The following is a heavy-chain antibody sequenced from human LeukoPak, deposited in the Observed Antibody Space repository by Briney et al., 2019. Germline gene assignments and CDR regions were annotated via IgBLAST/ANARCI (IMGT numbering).Heavy chain of an antibody. J-gene: IGHJ6*02. D-gene: IGHD2-2*01. CDR1: GGSISSYY. CDR2: IYTSGST. CDR3: AREEVVPAAAGYYGMDV. Sequence: SETLSLTCTVAGGSISSYYWSWIRQPAGKGLEWIGRIYTSGSTNYNPSLRSRVTMSVDTSKNQFSLRLSSVTAAATAVYYCAREEVVPAAAGYYGMDVWGQGTTVTVSS. V-gene: IGHV4-4*07.